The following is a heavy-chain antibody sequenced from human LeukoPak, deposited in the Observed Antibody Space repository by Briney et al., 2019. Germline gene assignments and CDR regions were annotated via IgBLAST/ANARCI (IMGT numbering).Heavy chain of an antibody. CDR2: IYTSGST. CDR3: ARVGSFDAFDI. Sequence: PSETLSLTCTVSGGSISSYYWSWIRQPPGKGLEWIGCIYTSGSTNYNPSLKSRVTMSVDTSKNQFSLKLSSVTAADTAVYYCARVGSFDAFDIRGQGTMVTVSS. J-gene: IGHJ3*02. D-gene: IGHD1-26*01. V-gene: IGHV4-4*07. CDR1: GGSISSYY.